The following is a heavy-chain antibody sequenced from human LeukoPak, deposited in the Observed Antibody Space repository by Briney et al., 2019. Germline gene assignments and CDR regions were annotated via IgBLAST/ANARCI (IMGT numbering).Heavy chain of an antibody. Sequence: GGSLRLSCAASGFTFSSYAMSWVRQAPGKGLEWVSAISGSGGSTYYADSVKGRFTISRDNSKNTLYLQMNSLRAEDTAVYYCAKVAGYSSSRSGTLDYWGQGTLVTVPS. CDR3: AKVAGYSSSRSGTLDY. V-gene: IGHV3-23*01. J-gene: IGHJ4*02. CDR1: GFTFSSYA. D-gene: IGHD6-13*01. CDR2: ISGSGGST.